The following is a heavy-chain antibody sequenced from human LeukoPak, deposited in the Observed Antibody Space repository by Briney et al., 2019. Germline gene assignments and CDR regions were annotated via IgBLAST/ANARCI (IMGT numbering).Heavy chain of an antibody. CDR1: GFTFSSYA. V-gene: IGHV3-30-3*01. J-gene: IGHJ3*02. CDR3: ARDGLGMVRGVIGAFDI. CDR2: ISYDGSNK. Sequence: PGGSLRLSCAASGFTFSSYAMHWVRQAPGKGLEWVAVISYDGSNKYYADSVKGRFTISRDNSKNTLYLQINSLRAEDTAVYYCARDGLGMVRGVIGAFDIWGQGKMVTVSS. D-gene: IGHD3-10*01.